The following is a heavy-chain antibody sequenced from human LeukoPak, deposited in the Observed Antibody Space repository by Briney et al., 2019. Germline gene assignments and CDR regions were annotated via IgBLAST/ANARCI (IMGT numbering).Heavy chain of an antibody. CDR2: ISSSGSTI. CDR1: GFTFSDYY. CDR3: ARTRSRVITFGGVIVIPGTLDY. D-gene: IGHD3-16*02. V-gene: IGHV3-11*04. Sequence: GSLRLSCAASGFTFSDYYMSWIRQAPGKGLEWVSYISSSGSTIYYADSVKGRFTISRDNAKNSLYLQMNSLRAEDTAVYYCARTRSRVITFGGVIVIPGTLDYWGQGTLVTVSS. J-gene: IGHJ4*02.